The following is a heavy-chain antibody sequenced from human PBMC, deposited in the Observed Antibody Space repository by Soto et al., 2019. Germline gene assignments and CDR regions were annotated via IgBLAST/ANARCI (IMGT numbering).Heavy chain of an antibody. CDR1: GDTSTSYY. CDR3: ARDLYDSVGYTWFDS. D-gene: IGHD3-22*01. CDR2: IHNSGTS. V-gene: IGHV4-59*01. Sequence: PSETLSLTGTVSGDTSTSYYWGWIRQAPGKGLEWIGHIHNSGTSTHNPSLNGRVTISIDMSKKQFSLKLTSLTSADTAVYYCARDLYDSVGYTWFDSWSQGTLVTVSS. J-gene: IGHJ5*01.